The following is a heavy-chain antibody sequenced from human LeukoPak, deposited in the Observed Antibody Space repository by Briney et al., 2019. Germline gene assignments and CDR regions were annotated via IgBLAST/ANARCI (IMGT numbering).Heavy chain of an antibody. CDR1: GFTVSSNY. CDR2: IYSGGST. Sequence: GGSLRLSCAASGFTVSSNYMSWVRQAPGKGLEWVSVIYSGGSTYYADSVKGRFTISRDNSKNTLYLQMNSLRAEDTGVDYCARDGMTTTPPGLWYGAQGTRVPVSS. J-gene: IGHJ4*02. D-gene: IGHD1/OR15-1a*01. V-gene: IGHV3-53*01. CDR3: ARDGMTTTPPGLWY.